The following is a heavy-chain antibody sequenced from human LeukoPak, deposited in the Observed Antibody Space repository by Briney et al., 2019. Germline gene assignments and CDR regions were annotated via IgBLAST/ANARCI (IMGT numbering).Heavy chain of an antibody. V-gene: IGHV3-21*01. CDR1: GFTFSSYS. J-gene: IGHJ6*02. CDR3: ARGYRGLTMVRGATPYYYGMDV. CDR2: ISSSSSYI. D-gene: IGHD3-10*01. Sequence: GGSLRLSCAASGFTFSSYSMDWVRQAPGKGLEWVSSISSSSSYIYYADSVKGRFTISRDNAKNSLYLQMNSLRAEDTAVYYCARGYRGLTMVRGATPYYYGMDVWGQGTTVTVSS.